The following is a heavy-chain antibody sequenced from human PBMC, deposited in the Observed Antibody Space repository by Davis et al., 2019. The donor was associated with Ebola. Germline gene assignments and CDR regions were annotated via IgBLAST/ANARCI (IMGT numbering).Heavy chain of an antibody. Sequence: GESLKISCAASGFTFSSHWMHWVRRVPGKGLMWVSFVDNPGTTTIYPDSVKGRFTISRDNSKNTLYLQMNSLRAEDTAVYYCARDKVEVGATTRYYYYGMDVWGQGTTVTVSS. CDR1: GFTFSSHW. D-gene: IGHD1-26*01. J-gene: IGHJ6*02. CDR3: ARDKVEVGATTRYYYYGMDV. V-gene: IGHV3-74*01. CDR2: VDNPGTTT.